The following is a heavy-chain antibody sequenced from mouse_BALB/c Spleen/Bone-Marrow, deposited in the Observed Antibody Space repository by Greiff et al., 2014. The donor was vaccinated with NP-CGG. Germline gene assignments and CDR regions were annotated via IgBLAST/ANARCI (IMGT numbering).Heavy chain of an antibody. CDR3: ARWLLGYAMDY. Sequence: QVQLKESGAELVKPGASVKLSCKASGYTFTSYWMHWVKQRPGQGLEWIGEIDPSDSYTNYNQKFKGKATLTVDKSPSTAYMQLSSLTSEDSAVYYCARWLLGYAMDYWGQGTSVTVSS. D-gene: IGHD2-3*01. CDR1: GYTFTSYW. V-gene: IGHV1-69*02. CDR2: IDPSDSYT. J-gene: IGHJ4*01.